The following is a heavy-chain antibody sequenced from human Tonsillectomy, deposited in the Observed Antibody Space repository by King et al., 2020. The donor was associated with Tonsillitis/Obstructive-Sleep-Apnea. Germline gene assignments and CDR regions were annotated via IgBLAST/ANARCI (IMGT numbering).Heavy chain of an antibody. CDR1: GYTFTTYY. Sequence: VQLVQSGAEVKKPGASVKVSCKASGYTFTTYYMHWVRQAPGQGLEWMGIINPSNGDTSYAPKFQGRVTMTRDTSTYTLYMELSSLRSDDTAVYYCAREELFDYWGQGTRVIVSS. CDR2: INPSNGDT. CDR3: AREELFDY. V-gene: IGHV1-46*01. D-gene: IGHD1-7*01. J-gene: IGHJ4*02.